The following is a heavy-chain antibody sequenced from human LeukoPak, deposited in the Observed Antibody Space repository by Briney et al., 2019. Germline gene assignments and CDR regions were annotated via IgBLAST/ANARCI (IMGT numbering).Heavy chain of an antibody. Sequence: PGGSLRLSCAASVFTFSSYSMNWVRQAPGKGLEWVSSISSSSSYIYYADSVKGRFTISRDNAKNSLYLQMNSLRAEDTAVYYCARAIPRGYSYGIDYWGQGTLVNVSS. CDR1: VFTFSSYS. CDR3: ARAIPRGYSYGIDY. J-gene: IGHJ4*02. V-gene: IGHV3-21*01. CDR2: ISSSSSYI. D-gene: IGHD5-18*01.